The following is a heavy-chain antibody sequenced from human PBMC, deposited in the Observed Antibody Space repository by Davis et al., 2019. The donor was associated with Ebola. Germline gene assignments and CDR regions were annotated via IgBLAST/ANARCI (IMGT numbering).Heavy chain of an antibody. V-gene: IGHV3-30-3*01. CDR2: ISYDGSNK. D-gene: IGHD4/OR15-4a*01. CDR1: GFTFSSYA. CDR3: ARGLTYYYYYMDV. J-gene: IGHJ6*03. Sequence: GESLKISCAASGFTFSSYAMHWVRQAPGKGLEWVAVISYDGSNKYYADSVKGRFTISRDNSKNTLYLQMNSLRAEDTAVYYCARGLTYYYYYMDVWGKGTTVTVSS.